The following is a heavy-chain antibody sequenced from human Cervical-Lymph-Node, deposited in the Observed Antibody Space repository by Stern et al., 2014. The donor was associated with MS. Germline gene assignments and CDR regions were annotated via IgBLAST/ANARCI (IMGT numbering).Heavy chain of an antibody. Sequence: EVQLEESGAEVKKPGESLKISCKGSGYSFTKYWIGWVRQMPGKGLEWMGVIYPGDSDTRYSPSCQGRVTISADKSISTAYLQWSSLKASDTAMYYCARHRQQTLYGMDVWGQGTTVTVSS. V-gene: IGHV5-51*01. J-gene: IGHJ6*02. CDR3: ARHRQQTLYGMDV. CDR1: GYSFTKYW. D-gene: IGHD6-13*01. CDR2: IYPGDSDT.